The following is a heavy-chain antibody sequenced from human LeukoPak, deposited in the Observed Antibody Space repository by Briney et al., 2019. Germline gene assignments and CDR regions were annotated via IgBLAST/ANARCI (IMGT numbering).Heavy chain of an antibody. D-gene: IGHD4-11*01. CDR1: RFTLINNY. Sequence: GGSLRLSCAASRFTLINNYMTWVRQAPGKGLEWVSVIYSGGTTHYADSVKGRFTISRDDSNDMVYLQMNGLRVDDTDVYYGAKDIQRGFDYTNSLDSWGQGTLVIVSS. V-gene: IGHV3-53*01. CDR3: AKDIQRGFDYTNSLDS. CDR2: IYSGGTT. J-gene: IGHJ4*02.